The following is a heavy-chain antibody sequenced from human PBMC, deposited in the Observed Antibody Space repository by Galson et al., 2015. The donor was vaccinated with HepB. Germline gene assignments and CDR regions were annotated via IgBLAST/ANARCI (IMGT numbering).Heavy chain of an antibody. CDR2: IKSKTDGGTT. J-gene: IGHJ3*02. Sequence: SLRLSCAASGFTFSNAWMSWVRQAPGKGLEWVGRIKSKTDGGTTDYAAPVKGRFTISRDDSKNTLYLQMNSLKTEDTAVYYCTTDIVVVPAAILAAFDIWGQGTMVTVSS. D-gene: IGHD2-2*02. V-gene: IGHV3-15*01. CDR3: TTDIVVVPAAILAAFDI. CDR1: GFTFSNAW.